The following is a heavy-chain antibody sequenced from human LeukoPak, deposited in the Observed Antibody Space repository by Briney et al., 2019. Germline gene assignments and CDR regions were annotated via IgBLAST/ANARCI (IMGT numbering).Heavy chain of an antibody. V-gene: IGHV3-48*03. Sequence: GGSLRLSCAASGFTFSSYEMNWVRQAPGKGLEWVSYISSSGTTIYYAASVKGRFTISRDNAKNSLYLQMNSLRAEDTAVYYCARGYGSGSFHIDYWGQGTLVTVSS. D-gene: IGHD3-10*01. CDR3: ARGYGSGSFHIDY. CDR2: ISSSGTTI. CDR1: GFTFSSYE. J-gene: IGHJ4*02.